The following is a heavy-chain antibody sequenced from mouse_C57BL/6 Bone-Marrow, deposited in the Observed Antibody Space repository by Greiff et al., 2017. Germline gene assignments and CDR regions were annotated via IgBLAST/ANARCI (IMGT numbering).Heavy chain of an antibody. CDR1: GYTFTDYE. V-gene: IGHV1-15*01. D-gene: IGHD1-1*01. CDR3: TRYGYYGSSYGDY. J-gene: IGHJ2*01. Sequence: QVQLQQSGAELVRPGASVTLSCKASGYTFTDYEMHWVKQTPVHGLEWIGAIDPETGGTAYNQKFKGKAILTADKSSSTAYMELRSLTSEDSAVYYCTRYGYYGSSYGDYWGQGTTLTVSS. CDR2: IDPETGGT.